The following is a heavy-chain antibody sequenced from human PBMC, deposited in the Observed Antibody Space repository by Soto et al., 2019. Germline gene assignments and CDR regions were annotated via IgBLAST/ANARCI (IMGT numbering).Heavy chain of an antibody. CDR3: ARPGTTSYYYYYGMDV. J-gene: IGHJ6*02. V-gene: IGHV5-10-1*01. CDR2: IDPSDSYT. CDR1: GYSFTSYW. D-gene: IGHD1-7*01. Sequence: GESLKISCKGSGYSFTSYWISWVRQMPGKGLGWMGRIDPSDSYTNYSPSFQGHVTISADKSISTAYLQWSSLKASDTAMYYCARPGTTSYYYYYGMDVWGQGTTVTVS.